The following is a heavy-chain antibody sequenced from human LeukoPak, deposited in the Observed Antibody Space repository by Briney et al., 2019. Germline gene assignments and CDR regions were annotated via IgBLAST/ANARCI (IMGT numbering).Heavy chain of an antibody. J-gene: IGHJ4*02. CDR2: ISGSGGST. CDR3: AKGHQLPSYGTFDY. CDR1: GLTFSSYA. Sequence: GGSLRLSCAASGLTFSSYAMSWVRQAPGKGLEWVSAISGSGGSTYYADSVKGRFTISRDNSKNTLYLQMNSLRAEDTAVYYCAKGHQLPSYGTFDYWGQGTLVTVSS. D-gene: IGHD2-2*01. V-gene: IGHV3-23*01.